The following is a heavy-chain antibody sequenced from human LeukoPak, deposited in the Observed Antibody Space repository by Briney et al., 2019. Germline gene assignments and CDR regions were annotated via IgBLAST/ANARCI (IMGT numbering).Heavy chain of an antibody. J-gene: IGHJ4*02. V-gene: IGHV3-21*04. CDR3: ARDRPNYYGSDGHYYRRDGDY. Sequence: GGSLRLSCAASGFTFSTYSMNWVRQAPGKGLEWVSSISSSSTYIYYADSVKGRFTISRDNAKNSLYLQMNSLRAEDTAVYYCARDRPNYYGSDGHYYRRDGDYWGRGTLVSVSS. D-gene: IGHD3-22*01. CDR2: ISSSSTYI. CDR1: GFTFSTYS.